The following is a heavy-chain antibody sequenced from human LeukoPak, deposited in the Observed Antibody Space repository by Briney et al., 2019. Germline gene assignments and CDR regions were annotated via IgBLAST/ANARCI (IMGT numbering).Heavy chain of an antibody. D-gene: IGHD6-13*01. J-gene: IGHJ4*02. V-gene: IGHV3-23*01. CDR1: GFTFSSYA. CDR2: ISGSGGST. CDR3: ARDDSVYRIAAAGTNY. Sequence: PGGSLRLSCAASGFTFSSYAMSWVRQAPGKGLEWVSAISGSGGSTYYADSVKGRFTISRDNSRNTLYLRMNSLRAEDTAVYYCARDDSVYRIAAAGTNYWGQGTLVTVSS.